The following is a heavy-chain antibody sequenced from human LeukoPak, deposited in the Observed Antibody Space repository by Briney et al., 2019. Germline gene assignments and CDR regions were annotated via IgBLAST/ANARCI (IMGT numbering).Heavy chain of an antibody. Sequence: LSGGTLRLSCAASGFTFSSYGMSWVRQAPGKGLEWVSAISGSGGSTYYADSVKGRFTISRDNSKNTLYLQMESLRTEDTGVYFSVKEHTYFDNSGSYYCDSWGQGTLVTVSS. V-gene: IGHV3-23*01. CDR1: GFTFSSYG. J-gene: IGHJ4*02. D-gene: IGHD3-22*01. CDR2: ISGSGGST. CDR3: VKEHTYFDNSGSYYCDS.